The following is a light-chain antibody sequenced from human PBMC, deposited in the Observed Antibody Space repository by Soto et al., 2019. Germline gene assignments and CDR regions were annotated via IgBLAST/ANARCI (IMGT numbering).Light chain of an antibody. CDR2: EVT. J-gene: IGLJ1*01. CDR1: SSDIGAYDY. V-gene: IGLV2-14*01. Sequence: QSALTQPASVSGSPGQSITISCTGTSSDIGAYDYVSWYQQYPGRVPKLLIHEVTNRPSGVSDRFFGSKSGNTASLTISGLQTEDEADYYCSSHAGSSAFYVFGTGTKVTVL. CDR3: SSHAGSSAFYV.